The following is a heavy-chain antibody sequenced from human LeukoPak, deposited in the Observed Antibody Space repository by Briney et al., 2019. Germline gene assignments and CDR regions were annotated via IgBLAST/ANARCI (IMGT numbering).Heavy chain of an antibody. V-gene: IGHV3-69-1*02. J-gene: IGHJ4*02. CDR3: ARDGGYRYGSFDY. D-gene: IGHD5-18*01. Sequence: NTGGSLRLSCAASGLSFSDHYMNWVRQAPGKGLEWVSYISSSGSTTIYYADSVKGRFTISRDNAKKSLYLQMNSLRAEDTAVYYCARDGGYRYGSFDYWGQGTLVTVSS. CDR1: GLSFSDHY. CDR2: ISSSGSTTI.